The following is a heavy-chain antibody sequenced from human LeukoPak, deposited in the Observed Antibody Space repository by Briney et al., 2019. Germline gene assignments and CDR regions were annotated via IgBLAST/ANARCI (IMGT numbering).Heavy chain of an antibody. V-gene: IGHV3-23*01. CDR1: GFTFSSYA. CDR3: AREPPYCGGDCYNDY. D-gene: IGHD2-21*02. Sequence: GGSLRLSCAASGFTFSSYAMSWVRQAPGKGLEWVSAISGSGGSTYYADSVKGRFTISRDNAKNSLYLQMNSLRAEDTAVYYCAREPPYCGGDCYNDYWGQGTLVTVSS. CDR2: ISGSGGST. J-gene: IGHJ4*02.